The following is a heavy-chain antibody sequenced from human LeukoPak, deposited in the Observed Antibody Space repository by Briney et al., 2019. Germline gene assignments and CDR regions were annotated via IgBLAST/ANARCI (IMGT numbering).Heavy chain of an antibody. J-gene: IGHJ4*02. CDR1: GYTLTGYY. Sequence: GASVKVSCKASGYTLTGYYMHWVRQAPGQGLEWMGWINPNSGGTNYAQKFQGWVTMTRDTSISTAYMELSRLRSDDTAVYYCARDQSGLVRGVMNCWGQGTLVTVSS. CDR2: INPNSGGT. D-gene: IGHD3-10*01. V-gene: IGHV1-2*04. CDR3: ARDQSGLVRGVMNC.